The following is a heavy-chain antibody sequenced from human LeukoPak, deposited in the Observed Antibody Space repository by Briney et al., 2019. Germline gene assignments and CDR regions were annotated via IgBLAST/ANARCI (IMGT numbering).Heavy chain of an antibody. CDR3: ARTTEAHSWRTRYYDYYMDV. V-gene: IGHV4-39*07. Sequence: SETLSLTCIVSGGSISSSNYYWGWIRQSPGKGLEWIGSIYSRGSTYYNPSLKSRVIVSSDMSKNQFSLMLNSVTAADTAVYYCARTTEAHSWRTRYYDYYMDVWGKGTTVTVSS. CDR2: IYSRGST. J-gene: IGHJ6*03. CDR1: GGSISSSNYY. D-gene: IGHD6-13*01.